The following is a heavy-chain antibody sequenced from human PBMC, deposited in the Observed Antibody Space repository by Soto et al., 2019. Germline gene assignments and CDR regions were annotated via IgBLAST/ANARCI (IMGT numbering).Heavy chain of an antibody. CDR3: ARVLQTSYYYYGMDV. Sequence: SETLSLTCTVSGGSISSGDYYWSWIRQPPGKGLEWIGYIYYSGSTYYNPSLKSRVTISVDTSKNQFSLKLSSVTAADTAVYYCARVLQTSYYYYGMDVWGQGTKVTVSS. CDR1: GGSISSGDYY. D-gene: IGHD4-4*01. CDR2: IYYSGST. V-gene: IGHV4-30-4*01. J-gene: IGHJ6*02.